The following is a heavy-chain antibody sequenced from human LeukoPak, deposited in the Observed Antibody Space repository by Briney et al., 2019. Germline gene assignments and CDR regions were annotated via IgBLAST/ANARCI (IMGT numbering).Heavy chain of an antibody. V-gene: IGHV4-39*01. CDR2: IYYSGST. CDR3: ARPFTGGNHIDAFDI. D-gene: IGHD3-16*01. CDR1: GGSISSSSYY. J-gene: IGHJ3*02. Sequence: SETLSLTCTVSGGSISSSSYYWGWIRQPPGKGLEWIGSIYYSGSTYYNPSLKSRVSISVDTSKNQFSLKLSSVTAADTAVYYCARPFTGGNHIDAFDIWGQGTMVTVSS.